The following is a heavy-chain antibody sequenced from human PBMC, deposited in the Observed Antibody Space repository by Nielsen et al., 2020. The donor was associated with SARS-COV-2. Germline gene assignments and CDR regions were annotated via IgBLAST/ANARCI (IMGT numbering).Heavy chain of an antibody. CDR1: GGSISSYY. Sequence: SETLSLTCTVSGGSISSYYWSWIRQPPGKGLEWIGYIHYSGSTNYNPSLKSRVTISVDTSKNQFSLKLSSVTAADTAVYYCARDRGYSYGKGQYYFDYWGQGTLVTVSS. V-gene: IGHV4-59*01. D-gene: IGHD5-18*01. CDR2: IHYSGST. J-gene: IGHJ4*02. CDR3: ARDRGYSYGKGQYYFDY.